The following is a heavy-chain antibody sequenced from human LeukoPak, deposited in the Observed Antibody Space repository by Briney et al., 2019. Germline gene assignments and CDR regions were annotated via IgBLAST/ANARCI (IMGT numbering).Heavy chain of an antibody. J-gene: IGHJ4*02. CDR3: AREKDSSWGY. CDR1: GFTFSTYA. V-gene: IGHV3-23*01. Sequence: PGGSLRLSCAASGFTFSTYAMSWGRQAPGKGLEWVSSISDVGYTYYADSVKGRFTISRDNSKNTLYLRTNSLRAEDTAVYYCAREKDSSWGYWGQGTLVTVSS. CDR2: ISDVGYT. D-gene: IGHD6-13*01.